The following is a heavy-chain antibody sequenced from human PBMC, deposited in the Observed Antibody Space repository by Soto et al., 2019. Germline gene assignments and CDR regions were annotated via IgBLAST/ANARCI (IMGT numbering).Heavy chain of an antibody. V-gene: IGHV3-7*03. Sequence: SGGSLRLSCAASGLRFSTCWMSWVRQAPGKGLQWVANIKGDGGEKYYVDSVKGRFTISRDNSKNTLYLLMNSLRAEDTAVYYCAKDQTAYCSSTSAGWGQGTLVTVSS. D-gene: IGHD2-2*01. CDR3: AKDQTAYCSSTSAG. CDR2: IKGDGGEK. J-gene: IGHJ4*02. CDR1: GLRFSTCW.